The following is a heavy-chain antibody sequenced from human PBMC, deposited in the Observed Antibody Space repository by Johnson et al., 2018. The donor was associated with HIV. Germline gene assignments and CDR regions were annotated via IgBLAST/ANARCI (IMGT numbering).Heavy chain of an antibody. CDR3: VRWGSGWSAFDI. D-gene: IGHD6-19*01. CDR2: INGDGRSI. V-gene: IGHV3-74*03. Sequence: VQLVESGGGVVQPGGSLRLSCAASGFTINIYWMHWVRQDPGKGLVWVSRINGDGRSITYADYVKGRFTVSRDNARNTLYLQMSSLRPEDTAVYFCVRWGSGWSAFDIWGQGTMVTVSS. J-gene: IGHJ3*02. CDR1: GFTINIYW.